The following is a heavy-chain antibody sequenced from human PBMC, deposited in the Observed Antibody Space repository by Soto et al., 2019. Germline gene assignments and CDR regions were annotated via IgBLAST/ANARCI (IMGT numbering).Heavy chain of an antibody. CDR1: GYTFSDYY. V-gene: IGHV1-2*02. CDR3: AREQATAKPEGVDF. Sequence: VXWLKVSCKASGYTFSDYYIHWVRQAPGQGLEWMGWINPNSGGTKYAPKFQGGVTMTRDTSITTAYMELSRLRSGDTAVYYCAREQATAKPEGVDFWGQGTLVTGSS. J-gene: IGHJ4*02. D-gene: IGHD1-1*01. CDR2: INPNSGGT.